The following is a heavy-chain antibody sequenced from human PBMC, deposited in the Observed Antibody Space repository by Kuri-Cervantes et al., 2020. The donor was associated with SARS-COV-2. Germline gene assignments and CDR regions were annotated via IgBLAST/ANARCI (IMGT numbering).Heavy chain of an antibody. Sequence: ASVKVSCKASGYTFTSYAMHWVRQAPGQRLEWMGWINAGNGNTKYSQKFQGRVTITRDTSASTAYMELSSLRSEDTAVYYCATEFHDFWSGYVYWGQGTLVTVSS. D-gene: IGHD3-3*01. CDR3: ATEFHDFWSGYVY. CDR2: INAGNGNT. V-gene: IGHV1-3*01. CDR1: GYTFTSYA. J-gene: IGHJ4*02.